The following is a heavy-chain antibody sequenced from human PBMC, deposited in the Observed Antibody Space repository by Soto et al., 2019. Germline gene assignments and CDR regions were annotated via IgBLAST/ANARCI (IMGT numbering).Heavy chain of an antibody. CDR3: ARARGYDYFDY. CDR2: IIPILDIA. CDR1: GGTFSSYT. D-gene: IGHD5-12*01. V-gene: IGHV1-69*02. Sequence: ASVKVSCKASGGTFSSYTITWVRQAPGQGLEWMGRIIPILDIANYAQKFQGRVTITADKSTSTAYMELSSLRSEDTAVYYCARARGYDYFDYWGQGTLVTVSS. J-gene: IGHJ4*02.